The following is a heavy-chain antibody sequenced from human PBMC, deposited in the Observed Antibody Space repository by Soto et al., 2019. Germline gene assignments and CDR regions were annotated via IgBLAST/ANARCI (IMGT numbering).Heavy chain of an antibody. CDR3: AREAASDPSFYYHYMDV. CDR2: MNPDSGNT. D-gene: IGHD6-25*01. J-gene: IGHJ6*03. CDR1: GYTFSNYN. V-gene: IGHV1-8*01. Sequence: ASVKVSCKASGYTFSNYNINWVRQASGQGLEWMGWMNPDSGNTGYAEKFQGRVAMTRNRSISTAYMELSGLRSEDTAVYYCAREAASDPSFYYHYMDVWGKGTTVTVSS.